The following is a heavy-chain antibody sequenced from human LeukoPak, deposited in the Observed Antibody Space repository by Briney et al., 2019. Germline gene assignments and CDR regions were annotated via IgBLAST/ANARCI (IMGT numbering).Heavy chain of an antibody. Sequence: PSETLSLTCAVYGGSFSGYYWSWIRQPPGKGLEWIGEINHSGSTNYNPSLKSRVTISVDKSKNQFSLKLSSVTAADTAVYYCARLRAGEDIVVEGAHFDYWGQGTLVTVSS. V-gene: IGHV4-34*01. J-gene: IGHJ4*02. D-gene: IGHD2-2*01. CDR1: GGSFSGYY. CDR3: ARLRAGEDIVVEGAHFDY. CDR2: INHSGST.